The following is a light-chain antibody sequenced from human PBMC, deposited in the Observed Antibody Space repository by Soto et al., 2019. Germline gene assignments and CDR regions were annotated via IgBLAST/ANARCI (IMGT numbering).Light chain of an antibody. CDR1: QSVSGSY. CDR2: GAS. V-gene: IGKV3-20*01. J-gene: IGKJ1*01. CDR3: QQYGSSGT. Sequence: DIFFTQAPCTLSLSPGQRATLSCRASQSVSGSYLAWYQHKRGQPPRLLIYGASSRATGIPDRVSGSGSGTDFTLTISRLEPEDFEVYYCQQYGSSGTFGQGTKVDIK.